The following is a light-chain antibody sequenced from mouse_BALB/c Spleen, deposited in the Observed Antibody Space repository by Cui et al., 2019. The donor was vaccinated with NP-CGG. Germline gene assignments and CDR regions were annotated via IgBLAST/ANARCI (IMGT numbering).Light chain of an antibody. V-gene: IGLV1*01. Sequence: QAVVTQESAPTTSPGETVTLTCRSSTGAVTTNNYANLVQAKPDHLFTGLIGGTHNRAPGVPARFSGSLIGDKAALTITGAQTEDEAIYFCALWYSNHWVFGGGTKLTVL. J-gene: IGLJ1*01. CDR2: GTH. CDR3: ALWYSNHWV. CDR1: TGAVTTNNY.